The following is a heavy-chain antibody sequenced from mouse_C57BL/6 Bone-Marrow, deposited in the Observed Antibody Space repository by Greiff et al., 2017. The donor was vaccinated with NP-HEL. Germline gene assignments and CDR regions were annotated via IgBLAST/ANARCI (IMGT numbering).Heavy chain of an antibody. Sequence: EVHLVESGGDLVKPGGSLKLSCAASGFTFSSYGMSWVRQTPDKRLEWVATISSGGSYTYYPDSVKGRFTISRDNAKNTLYLQMSSLKSEDTAMYYCARRERRGFAYWGQGTLVTVSA. V-gene: IGHV5-6*01. CDR3: ARRERRGFAY. CDR2: ISSGGSYT. J-gene: IGHJ3*01. CDR1: GFTFSSYG.